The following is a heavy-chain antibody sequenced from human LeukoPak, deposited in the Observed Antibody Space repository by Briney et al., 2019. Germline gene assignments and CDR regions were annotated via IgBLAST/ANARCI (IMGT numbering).Heavy chain of an antibody. J-gene: IGHJ3*02. CDR2: ISSNGGST. V-gene: IGHV3-64*04. CDR3: AKDHDYYASGPI. CDR1: GFTFSSYA. Sequence: PGGSLRLSCSASGFTFSSYAMHWVRQAPGKGLEYVSAISSNGGSTYYADSVKGRFTISRDNSKNTLYLQMNSLRAEDTAVYYCAKDHDYYASGPIWGQGTMVTVSS. D-gene: IGHD3-10*01.